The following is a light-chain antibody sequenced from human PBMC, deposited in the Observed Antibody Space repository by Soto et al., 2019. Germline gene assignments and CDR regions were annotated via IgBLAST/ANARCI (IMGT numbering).Light chain of an antibody. CDR2: DAA. V-gene: IGKV1-5*01. CDR3: QHYYIYPWM. J-gene: IGKJ1*01. Sequence: DIQMTQSPSTLSASVVDRVTITCRASQSISSWLAWYHQKPGKATKLLIYDAASLESGVPSRFRGSGSGTEFTLTISSLQPDDFATYDCQHYYIYPWMFGQGTKVDIK. CDR1: QSISSW.